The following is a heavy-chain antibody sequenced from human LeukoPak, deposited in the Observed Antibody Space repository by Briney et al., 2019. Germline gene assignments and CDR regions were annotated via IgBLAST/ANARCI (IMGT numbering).Heavy chain of an antibody. V-gene: IGHV4-39*07. CDR1: GGSISSYY. Sequence: PSETLSLTCTVSGGSISSYYWGWIRQPPGKGLEWIGSIYYSGSTYYNPSLKSRVIISVDTSKNQFSLKLSSVTAADTAVYCCARVEKLASYYFDYWGQGTLVTVSS. J-gene: IGHJ4*02. D-gene: IGHD6-13*01. CDR2: IYYSGST. CDR3: ARVEKLASYYFDY.